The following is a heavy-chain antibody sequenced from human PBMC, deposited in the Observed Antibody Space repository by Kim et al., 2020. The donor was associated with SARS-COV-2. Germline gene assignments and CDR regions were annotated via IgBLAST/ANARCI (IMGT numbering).Heavy chain of an antibody. J-gene: IGHJ5*02. Sequence: SPSFQGQVTISADKSISTAYLQWSSLKASDTAMYYCARLDSGYYSNWFDPWGQGTLVTVSS. CDR3: ARLDSGYYSNWFDP. V-gene: IGHV5-51*01. D-gene: IGHD3-22*01.